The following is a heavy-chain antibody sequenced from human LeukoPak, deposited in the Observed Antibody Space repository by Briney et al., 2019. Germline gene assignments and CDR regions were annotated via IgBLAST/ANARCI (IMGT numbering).Heavy chain of an antibody. D-gene: IGHD2-21*02. Sequence: PGGSLRLSCAASGFTFSSYGMHWVRQAPGKGLEWVAVISYDGSNKYYADSVKGRFTISRDNSKNTLYLQMNSLRSEDTAVYYCAREVVVTAPFDYWGQGTLVTVSS. CDR3: AREVVVTAPFDY. CDR1: GFTFSSYG. CDR2: ISYDGSNK. V-gene: IGHV3-30*03. J-gene: IGHJ4*02.